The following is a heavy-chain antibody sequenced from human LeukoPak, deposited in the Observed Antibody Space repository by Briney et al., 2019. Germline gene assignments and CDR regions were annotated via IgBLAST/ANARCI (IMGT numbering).Heavy chain of an antibody. CDR3: AKDKRRLLWFGELLPYYYFDY. CDR2: ISGSGGST. J-gene: IGHJ4*02. CDR1: EFTFSSYA. D-gene: IGHD3-10*01. V-gene: IGHV3-23*01. Sequence: GGSLRLSCSASEFTFSSYAMHWVRQAPGKGLEWVSAISGSGGSTYYADSVKGRFTISRDNSKNTLYLQMNSLRAEDTAVYYCAKDKRRLLWFGELLPYYYFDYWGQGTLATVSS.